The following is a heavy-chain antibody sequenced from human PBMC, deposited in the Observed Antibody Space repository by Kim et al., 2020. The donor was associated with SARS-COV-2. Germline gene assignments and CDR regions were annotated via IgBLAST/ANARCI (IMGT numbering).Heavy chain of an antibody. CDR2: INHSGST. V-gene: IGHV4-34*01. Sequence: SETLSLTCAVYGGSFSGYYWCWIRQPQGKGLEWIGEINHSGSTNYNPSLTSRVTISVDTSKNQYSLKLSPVTAAATAVYYCASGLSGNCSGGGGYYYGM. D-gene: IGHD2-15*01. J-gene: IGHJ6*01. CDR3: ASGLSGNCSGGGGYYYGM. CDR1: GGSFSGYY.